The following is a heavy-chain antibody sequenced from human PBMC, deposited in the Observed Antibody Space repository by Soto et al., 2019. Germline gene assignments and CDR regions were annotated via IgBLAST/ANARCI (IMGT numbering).Heavy chain of an antibody. J-gene: IGHJ4*02. CDR3: ASDLSFLVSPFDY. D-gene: IGHD1-20*01. CDR1: GFTFSSYA. CDR2: ISYDGSNK. V-gene: IGHV3-30-3*01. Sequence: GSGGGVVQPGRSVRLSCAASGFTFSSYAMHWVRQAPGKGLERVAVISYDGSNKYYADSVKGRFTISRDNSKNALYLQMNSLRAEDTAVYYCASDLSFLVSPFDYWGQGTLVFVSS.